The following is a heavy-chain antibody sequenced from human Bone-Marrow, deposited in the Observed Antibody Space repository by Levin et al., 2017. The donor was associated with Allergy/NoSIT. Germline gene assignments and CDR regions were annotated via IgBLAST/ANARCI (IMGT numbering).Heavy chain of an antibody. J-gene: IGHJ4*02. CDR2: IKQDGSEK. V-gene: IGHV3-7*01. D-gene: IGHD2/OR15-2a*01. CDR1: GFTFSAYW. Sequence: PGGSLRLSCVASGFTFSAYWMSWVRQAPGKGLEWVANIKQDGSEKHCVDSVKGRFTISRDNAKNSLYLQMNSLRAEDTAVYYCARGGWFFYDKSSSDHGYWGQGTLVTVSS. CDR3: ARGGWFFYDKSSSDHGY.